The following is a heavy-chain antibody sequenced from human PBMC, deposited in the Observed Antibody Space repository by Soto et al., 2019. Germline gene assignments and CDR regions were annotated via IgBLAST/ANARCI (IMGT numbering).Heavy chain of an antibody. D-gene: IGHD5-18*01. CDR3: AKDIGNQIQLDH. Sequence: GGSLRLSCVASGFTFFSSFMGWVRQAPGKGLQWVANINQDGGGTYYVDSVEGRFTISRDDAKNSLYLQMDSLRAEDSGLYYCAKDIGNQIQLDHWGHGTLVTVSS. CDR2: INQDGGGT. CDR1: GFTFFSSF. J-gene: IGHJ4*01. V-gene: IGHV3-7*03.